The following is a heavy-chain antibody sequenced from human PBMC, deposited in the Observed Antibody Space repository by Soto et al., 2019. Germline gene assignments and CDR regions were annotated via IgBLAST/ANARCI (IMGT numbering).Heavy chain of an antibody. CDR3: ATDWRVDMITFGGVIPSGAFDI. V-gene: IGHV1-24*01. D-gene: IGHD3-16*02. CDR1: GHTLTEFS. CDR2: FDPEDGET. Sequence: GASVKVSCKISGHTLTEFSIHWVRQAPGKGLEWMGGFDPEDGETIYAQKFQGRVTMTEDTSTDTAYMELSSLRSEDTAVYYCATDWRVDMITFGGVIPSGAFDIWGQGTMVTVSS. J-gene: IGHJ3*02.